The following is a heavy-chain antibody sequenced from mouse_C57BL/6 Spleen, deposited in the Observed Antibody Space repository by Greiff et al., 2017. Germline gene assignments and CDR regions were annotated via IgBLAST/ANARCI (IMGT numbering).Heavy chain of an antibody. CDR1: GFSLTSYG. CDR2: IWSGGST. D-gene: IGHD1-1*01. CDR3: ARGSFITTVVANWYFDV. J-gene: IGHJ1*03. Sequence: VKLVESGPGLVQPSQSLSITCTVSGFSLTSYGVHWVRQSPGKGLEWLGVIWSGGSTDYNAAFISRLSISKDNSKSQVFFKMNSLQADDTAIYYCARGSFITTVVANWYFDVWGTGTTVTVSS. V-gene: IGHV2-2*01.